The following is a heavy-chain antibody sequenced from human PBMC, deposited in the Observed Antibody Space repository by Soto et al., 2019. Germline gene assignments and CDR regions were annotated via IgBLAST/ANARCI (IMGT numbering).Heavy chain of an antibody. CDR2: MSPNSGNT. V-gene: IGHV1-8*01. CDR3: VTWGRRGWDTGFY. J-gene: IGHJ4*02. D-gene: IGHD3-16*01. Sequence: QLVQFGAEVKKPGASVKVSSKTSGYPFTNYDINWVRQATGQGLEWMGYMSPNSGNTGYAQKFQGRVTMTRDTSISTPYMELNSLTSEDMAVYYCVTWGRRGWDTGFYWCQGTLVTASS. CDR1: GYPFTNYD.